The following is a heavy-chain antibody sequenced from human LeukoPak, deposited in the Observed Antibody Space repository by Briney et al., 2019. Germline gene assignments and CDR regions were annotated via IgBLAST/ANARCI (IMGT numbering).Heavy chain of an antibody. Sequence: PGGSLRLSYADSGFTFSNYNMNWVRQAPGMAMEWVSSITSSGTYTFYADSVKGRFTISRDNAKNSLYLQMDSLGPEDTAVYYCARDPYSGNYGDYYYYYMDVWGKGTTVTISS. V-gene: IGHV3-21*01. CDR1: GFTFSNYN. CDR2: ITSSGTYT. D-gene: IGHD1-26*01. J-gene: IGHJ6*03. CDR3: ARDPYSGNYGDYYYYYMDV.